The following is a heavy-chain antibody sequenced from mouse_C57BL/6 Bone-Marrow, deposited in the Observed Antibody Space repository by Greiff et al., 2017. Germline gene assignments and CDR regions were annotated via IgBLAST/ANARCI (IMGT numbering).Heavy chain of an antibody. CDR3: ARSGPYYFDY. V-gene: IGHV1-81*01. CDR2: IYPRSGNT. D-gene: IGHD3-1*01. Sequence: VKLMESGAELVRPGASVKLSCTASGYTFTSYGISWVKQRTGQGLEWIGEIYPRSGNTYYNEKFKGKATLTADKSSSTAYMKLRSLTSEDSAVYFCARSGPYYFDYWGQGTTLTVSS. CDR1: GYTFTSYG. J-gene: IGHJ2*01.